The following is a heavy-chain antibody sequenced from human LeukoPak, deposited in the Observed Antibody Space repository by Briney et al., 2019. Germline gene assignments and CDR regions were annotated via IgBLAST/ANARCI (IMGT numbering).Heavy chain of an antibody. D-gene: IGHD3-10*01. CDR1: GFTVSSNY. Sequence: GGSLRLSCAASGFTVSSNYMSWVRQAPGKGLEWVSVIYSGGSTYYADSVKGRFTISRDNSKNTLYLQMNSLRAEDTAVYYCARVLVRGVTDYWGRGTLVTVSS. V-gene: IGHV3-66*01. CDR3: ARVLVRGVTDY. J-gene: IGHJ4*02. CDR2: IYSGGST.